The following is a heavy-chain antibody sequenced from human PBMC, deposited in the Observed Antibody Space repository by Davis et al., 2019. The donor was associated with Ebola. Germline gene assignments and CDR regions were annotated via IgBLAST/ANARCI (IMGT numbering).Heavy chain of an antibody. J-gene: IGHJ5*02. CDR2: IYHSGST. CDR1: AGSISSTSYY. Sequence: MPSETLSLTCTVSAGSISSTSYYWGWIRQPPGKGLEWIGSIYHSGSTYYNPSLKSRVTISVDTSKNQFSLKLNSVTAADTAVYYCARHLMREGWFDPWGQGTLVTVSS. V-gene: IGHV4-39*01. CDR3: ARHLMREGWFDP.